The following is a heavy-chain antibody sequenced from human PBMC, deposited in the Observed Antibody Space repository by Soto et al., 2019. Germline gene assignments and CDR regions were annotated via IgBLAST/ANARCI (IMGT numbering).Heavy chain of an antibody. CDR2: ISGSGGST. Sequence: GGSLRLSCAASGFTFSSYAMSWVRQAPGKGLEWVSAISGSGGSTYYADSVKGRFTISRDNSKNTLYLQMNSLRAEDTAVYYCAKDQGKQLRYFGRTFDYWGQGTLVTVSS. CDR1: GFTFSSYA. J-gene: IGHJ4*02. V-gene: IGHV3-23*01. CDR3: AKDQGKQLRYFGRTFDY. D-gene: IGHD3-9*01.